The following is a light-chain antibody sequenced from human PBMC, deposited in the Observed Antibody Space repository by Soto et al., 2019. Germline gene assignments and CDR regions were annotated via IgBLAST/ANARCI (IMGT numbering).Light chain of an antibody. CDR2: KDS. Sequence: SYELTQPPSVSVSPGQTARITCSGDALPKQYAYWYQQKPGQAPVLVIYKDSERPSGIPERFSGSSSGTTVTLTISGVQAEDEADYYCQSADSSGTYRVVFGAGTKLTVL. CDR3: QSADSSGTYRVV. J-gene: IGLJ2*01. V-gene: IGLV3-25*03. CDR1: ALPKQY.